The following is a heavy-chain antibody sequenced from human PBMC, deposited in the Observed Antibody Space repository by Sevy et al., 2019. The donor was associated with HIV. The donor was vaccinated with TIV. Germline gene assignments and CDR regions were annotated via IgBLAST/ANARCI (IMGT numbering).Heavy chain of an antibody. Sequence: GGSLRLSCTASGFTFGDYAMSWLRQAPGKGLEWVGFIRSKAYGGTTEYAASVKGRFTISRDDSKIIAYLQMNSLKTEDTAVYYCTRVRFRELLKYYFDYWGQGTLVTVSS. CDR3: TRVRFRELLKYYFDY. D-gene: IGHD3-10*01. CDR1: GFTFGDYA. V-gene: IGHV3-49*03. CDR2: IRSKAYGGTT. J-gene: IGHJ4*02.